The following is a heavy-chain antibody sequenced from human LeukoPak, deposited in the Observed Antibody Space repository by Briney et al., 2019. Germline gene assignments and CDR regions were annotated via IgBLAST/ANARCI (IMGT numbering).Heavy chain of an antibody. CDR1: GFTFSSYA. CDR2: ISYDGSNK. D-gene: IGHD3-10*01. CDR3: AKDPPLRITMVRGQYFDY. J-gene: IGHJ4*02. V-gene: IGHV3-30*18. Sequence: GGSLRLFCAASGFTFSSYAMSWVRQAPGKGLEWVAVISYDGSNKYYADSVKGRFTISRDNSKNTLYLQMNSLRAEDTAVYYCAKDPPLRITMVRGQYFDYWGQGTLVTVSS.